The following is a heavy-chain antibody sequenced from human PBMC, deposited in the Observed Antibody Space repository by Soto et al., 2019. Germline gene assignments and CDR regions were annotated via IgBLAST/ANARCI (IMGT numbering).Heavy chain of an antibody. V-gene: IGHV4-39*01. J-gene: IGHJ6*02. CDR3: ARQGFGPLHGLVDV. Sequence: SETLSLTCSVSGDSISNSRFYWAWIRQPPGEGLEWIGSIHHSGNSSYNPSLQSRVAISLDTSKSQFSLKVTSVTATDTAVYYCARQGFGPLHGLVDVWGQGTTVTVSS. D-gene: IGHD3-10*01. CDR2: IHHSGNS. CDR1: GDSISNSRFY.